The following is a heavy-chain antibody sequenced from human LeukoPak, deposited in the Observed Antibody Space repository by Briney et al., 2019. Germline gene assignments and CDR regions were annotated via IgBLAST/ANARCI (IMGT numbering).Heavy chain of an antibody. D-gene: IGHD3-22*01. CDR1: VASISSYY. CDR3: ARHRYYYDSSGYYYQP. V-gene: IGHV4-59*01. Sequence: SETLSLTCILSVASISSYYWSWIRHPLGKGLEWIGYIYYSGSTNYNPSLKRRVTISVDTSKNQFSLRLSSVTAADTAVYYCARHRYYYDSSGYYYQPWGQGTLVTVSS. J-gene: IGHJ5*02. CDR2: IYYSGST.